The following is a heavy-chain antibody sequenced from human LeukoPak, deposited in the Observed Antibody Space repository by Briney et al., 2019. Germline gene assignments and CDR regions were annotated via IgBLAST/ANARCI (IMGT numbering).Heavy chain of an antibody. CDR3: ARIDFRGTYGDWEDAFDI. J-gene: IGHJ3*02. D-gene: IGHD4-17*01. CDR2: IYYSGST. Sequence: SETLSLTCTVSGGSISSNNYYWGWIRQHPGKGLEWIGYIYYSGSTYYNPSLESRVTISVDTSKNQFSLKLSSVTAADTAVYYCARIDFRGTYGDWEDAFDIWGQGTMVTVSS. V-gene: IGHV4-31*03. CDR1: GGSISSNNYY.